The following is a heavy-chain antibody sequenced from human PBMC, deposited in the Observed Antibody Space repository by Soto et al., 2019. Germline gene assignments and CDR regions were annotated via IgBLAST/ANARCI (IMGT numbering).Heavy chain of an antibody. Sequence: QVHLVQSGAEVKKPGASVKVSCKGSGYAFTTYGITWVRQAPGQGLEWMGWISAHNGNTNYAQKLQGRVTVTRDTSTSPAYMELRSPRSDATAVYYCARGRNADYWGQGALVTVSS. D-gene: IGHD1-1*01. V-gene: IGHV1-18*01. CDR3: ARGRNADY. CDR2: ISAHNGNT. CDR1: GYAFTTYG. J-gene: IGHJ4*02.